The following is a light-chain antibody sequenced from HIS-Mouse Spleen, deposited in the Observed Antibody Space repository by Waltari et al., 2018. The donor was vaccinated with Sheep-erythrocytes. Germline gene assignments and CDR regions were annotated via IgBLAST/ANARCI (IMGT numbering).Light chain of an antibody. V-gene: IGLV1-47*01. CDR3: AAWDGSLSGPV. CDR1: SSNIGSNY. Sequence: QSVLTQPPSASGTPGQRVTISCSGSSSNIGSNYVYWYQQLPGTAPKLPVYRNYQRPSGVPDRFACSKSGTSASLGISGLRSEDEADYYCAAWDGSLSGPVFGGGTKLTVL. CDR2: RNY. J-gene: IGLJ3*02.